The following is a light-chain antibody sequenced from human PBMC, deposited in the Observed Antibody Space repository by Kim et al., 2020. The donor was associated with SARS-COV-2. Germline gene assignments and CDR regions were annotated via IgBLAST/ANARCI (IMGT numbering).Light chain of an antibody. V-gene: IGLV3-19*01. CDR2: GKN. CDR3: NSRDSSDNVV. J-gene: IGLJ2*01. Sequence: TLGQTVRITCQGDSLRSYYATRYQQKPGQAPIIVIYGKNIRPSGIPDRFSGSSSISTASLTITGTQAGNEADYYCNSRDSSDNVVFGGGTQLTVL. CDR1: SLRSYY.